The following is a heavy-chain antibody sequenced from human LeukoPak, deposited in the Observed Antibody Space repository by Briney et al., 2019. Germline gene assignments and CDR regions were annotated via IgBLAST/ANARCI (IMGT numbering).Heavy chain of an antibody. J-gene: IGHJ5*02. CDR3: ARDQTVTTSLGWFDP. CDR2: IYASGST. CDR1: GGPISGGTYY. D-gene: IGHD4-17*01. V-gene: IGHV4-61*02. Sequence: SQTLSLTCTVSGGPISGGTYYWSWIRQPAGKGLEWIGRIYASGSTNYNPSLKSRVTISVDTSKNQFSLKLTSVPAADTAVYYCARDQTVTTSLGWFDPWGQGTLVTVSS.